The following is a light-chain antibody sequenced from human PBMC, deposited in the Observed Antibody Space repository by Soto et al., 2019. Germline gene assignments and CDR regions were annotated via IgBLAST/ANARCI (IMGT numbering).Light chain of an antibody. Sequence: QSVLTQPPSVSGAPGQRVTISCTGSSFNIGAGYDVHWYQQLPGTAPKVLIYGNSNRPSGVPDRFSGSKSGTSASLAITGLQAEDEANYYCQSYDSSRSVVFGGGTKLTVL. J-gene: IGLJ2*01. V-gene: IGLV1-40*01. CDR1: SFNIGAGYD. CDR2: GNS. CDR3: QSYDSSRSVV.